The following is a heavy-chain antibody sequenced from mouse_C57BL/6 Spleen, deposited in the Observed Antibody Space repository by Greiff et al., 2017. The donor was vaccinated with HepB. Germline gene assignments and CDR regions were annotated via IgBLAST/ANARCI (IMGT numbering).Heavy chain of an antibody. V-gene: IGHV7-3*01. CDR3: ARYPHYYGSSHWYFDV. CDR2: IRNKANGYTT. D-gene: IGHD1-1*01. J-gene: IGHJ1*03. CDR1: GFTFTDYY. Sequence: DVQLQESGGGLVQPGGSLSLSCAASGFTFTDYYMSWVRQPPGKALEWLGFIRNKANGYTTEYSASVKGRFTISRDNSQSILYLQMNALRAEDSATYYCARYPHYYGSSHWYFDVWGTGTTVTVSS.